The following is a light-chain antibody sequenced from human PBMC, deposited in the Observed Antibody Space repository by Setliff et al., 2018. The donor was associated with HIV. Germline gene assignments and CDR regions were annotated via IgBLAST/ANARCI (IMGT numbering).Light chain of an antibody. Sequence: SGSPGQSLTISCTGKRSDVGAYDYVSWYQQHPGKVPKLIVYEVRNRPSGISNRFSGSKSGNTASLTISGLQAEDEADYYCSSYTSSKTYVFGTGTKVTVL. J-gene: IGLJ1*01. V-gene: IGLV2-14*01. CDR1: RSDVGAYDY. CDR2: EVR. CDR3: SSYTSSKTYV.